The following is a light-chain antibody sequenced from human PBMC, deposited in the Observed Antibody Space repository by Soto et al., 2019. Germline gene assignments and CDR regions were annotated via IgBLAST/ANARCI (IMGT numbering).Light chain of an antibody. CDR3: CSYTTSNTSV. V-gene: IGLV2-14*01. J-gene: IGLJ1*01. CDR1: SSDVGAYNY. CDR2: HVT. Sequence: SALRRPASVSGSLGQSNTISCSGTSSDVGAYNYVSWYQQYPGKAPKLMIYHVTDRPSGVSNRFSGSKSGNTASLTISGLQAEDEADYYSCSYTTSNTSVFGTGTKLTVL.